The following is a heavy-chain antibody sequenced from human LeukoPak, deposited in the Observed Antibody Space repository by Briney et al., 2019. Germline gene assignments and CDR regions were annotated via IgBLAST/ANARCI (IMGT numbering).Heavy chain of an antibody. D-gene: IGHD1-14*01. V-gene: IGHV4-30-2*01. CDR1: GGSISSGGYS. CDR2: INHSGST. CDR3: ARGNWNHGRLFDY. Sequence: SETLSLTCAVSGGSISSGGYSWSWIRQPPGKGLEWIGEINHSGSTNYNPSLKSRVTISVDTSKNQFSLKLSSVTAADTAVYYCARGNWNHGRLFDYWGQGTLVTVSS. J-gene: IGHJ4*02.